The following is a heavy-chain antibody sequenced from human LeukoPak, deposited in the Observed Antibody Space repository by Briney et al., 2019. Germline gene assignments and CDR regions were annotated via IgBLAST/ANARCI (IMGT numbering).Heavy chain of an antibody. Sequence: SETLSLSCTVFGGSLSSYYWVWVRQPPGKGLEWIGLIYSSGSIKYNPSLKSRLTISLDTSNNQISLKLTSVTAADTAIYYCARQFEFWGQGTLVTVSS. V-gene: IGHV4-59*08. J-gene: IGHJ4*02. CDR1: GGSLSSYY. CDR3: ARQFEF. CDR2: IYSSGSI.